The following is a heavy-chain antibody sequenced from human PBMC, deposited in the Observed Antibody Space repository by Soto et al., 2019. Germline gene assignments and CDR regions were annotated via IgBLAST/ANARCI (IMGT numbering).Heavy chain of an antibody. CDR1: GYTFATYG. CDR2: ITPYNGDT. J-gene: IGHJ4*01. V-gene: IGHV1-18*01. D-gene: IGHD3-16*02. CDR3: ATAAPGCGVIDY. Sequence: QVQLQQSGAEVKKPGASLKVSCKASGYTFATYGISWVRQAPGQGLEWMGWITPYNGDTNYAQRLQGRVTMTTDISTTTAYMEVRSLLSDDTAVNYGATAAPGCGVIDY.